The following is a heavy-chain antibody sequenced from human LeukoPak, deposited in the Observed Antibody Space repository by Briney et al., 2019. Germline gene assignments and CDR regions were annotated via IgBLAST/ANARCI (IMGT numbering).Heavy chain of an antibody. CDR1: GFTFSTYA. J-gene: IGHJ6*03. CDR3: ARDASSGGGMDV. D-gene: IGHD6-19*01. CDR2: ISGSGDRT. V-gene: IGHV3-23*01. Sequence: PGGSLRLSCAAPGFTFSTYAMTWVRQAPGKGLEWVSTISGSGDRTDFPDSVKGRFTISRDNSKNTLYVQMNSLRAEDTAVYYCARDASSGGGMDVWGKGTTVTVSS.